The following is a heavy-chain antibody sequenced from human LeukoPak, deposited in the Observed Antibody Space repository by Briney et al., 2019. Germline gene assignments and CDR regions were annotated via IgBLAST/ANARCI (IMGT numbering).Heavy chain of an antibody. V-gene: IGHV4-39*07. CDR2: IYYSGST. J-gene: IGHJ4*02. D-gene: IGHD3-16*01. CDR3: ARSLGDHDDY. Sequence: SETLSLTCTVSDGSISFYYWGWIRQPPGKGLEWIGSIYYSGSTYYNPSLKSRVTISVDTSKNQFSLKLSSVTAADTAVYYCARSLGDHDDYWGQGTLVTVSS. CDR1: DGSISFYY.